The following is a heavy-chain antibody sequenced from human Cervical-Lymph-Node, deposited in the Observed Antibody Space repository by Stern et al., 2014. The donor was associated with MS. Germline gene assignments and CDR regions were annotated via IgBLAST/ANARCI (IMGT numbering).Heavy chain of an antibody. D-gene: IGHD5-24*01. V-gene: IGHV4-30-4*01. CDR3: SRDADAYSLVFGY. J-gene: IGHJ4*02. Sequence: QVQLQESGPGLVKPSQTLSLTCAVSGASISSGEYYWSWIRQSPGKGLEWTGYIHYSGTTYYNPSLKSRVTISVDTSKNQFSLKVSSVTAADTAVYYCSRDADAYSLVFGYWGRGTLVTVSS. CDR1: GASISSGEYY. CDR2: IHYSGTT.